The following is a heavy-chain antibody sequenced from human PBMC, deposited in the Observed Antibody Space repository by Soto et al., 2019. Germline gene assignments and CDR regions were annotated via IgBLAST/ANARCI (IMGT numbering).Heavy chain of an antibody. Sequence: QVQLQESGPGLVKPSETLSLTCTVSGASMIGNYWSWVRQPPGKGLEWIGNMFSSGTTNYNPALKSRFTMSLDTSMNQFSLRLSSVTAADTAVYYCARPNMWYGKIQDWGQGTLVTVSS. CDR1: GASMIGNY. V-gene: IGHV4-59*01. CDR3: ARPNMWYGKIQD. D-gene: IGHD2-15*01. J-gene: IGHJ1*01. CDR2: MFSSGTT.